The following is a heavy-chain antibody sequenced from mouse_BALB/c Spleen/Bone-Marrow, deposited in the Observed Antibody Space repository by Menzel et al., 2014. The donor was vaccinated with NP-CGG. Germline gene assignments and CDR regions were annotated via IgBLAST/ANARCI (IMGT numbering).Heavy chain of an antibody. Sequence: EVQLQESGTVLARPGASVKKSCKASGYSFTSYWMHWVKQRPGQGLEWIGAIYPGNSNTNYNQKFKGKAKLTAVTSASTAYMEFSSLTNEDSAVYYCTVSLTLYYFDYWGQGTTLTVSS. J-gene: IGHJ2*01. V-gene: IGHV1-5*01. D-gene: IGHD5-1*01. CDR3: TVSLTLYYFDY. CDR2: IYPGNSNT. CDR1: GYSFTSYW.